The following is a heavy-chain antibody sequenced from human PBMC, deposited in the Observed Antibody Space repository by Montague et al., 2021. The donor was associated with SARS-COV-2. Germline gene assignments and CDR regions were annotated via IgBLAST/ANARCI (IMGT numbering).Heavy chain of an antibody. J-gene: IGHJ5*02. V-gene: IGHV2-5*02. CDR1: GFSLSTSGVG. D-gene: IGHD1-26*01. Sequence: PALVKPTQTLTLTCTFSGFSLSTSGVGAGWIRQPPGKALERLELIYWDDDKRYSPFMKSRLTITKDTSKNQVVLTMTNMDPVDTARYYCAHRSGGFDQPWFDPWGQGTLVTVSS. CDR2: IYWDDDK. CDR3: AHRSGGFDQPWFDP.